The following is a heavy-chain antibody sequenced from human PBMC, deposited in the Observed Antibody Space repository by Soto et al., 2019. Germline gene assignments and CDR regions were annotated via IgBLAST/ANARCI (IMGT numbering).Heavy chain of an antibody. CDR1: GGSISSYY. Sequence: SETLSLTCTVSGGSISSYYWSWIRQPPGKGLEWIGYIYIYNSGSTNYNPSLKSRVTISVDTSKNQLSLKLRSVTDEDTAVYYCVIGWSYGDLPDWFDYWAQGTPVTV. V-gene: IGHV4-59*01. CDR3: VIGWSYGDLPDWFDY. D-gene: IGHD4-17*01. J-gene: IGHJ5*01. CDR2: IYIYNSGST.